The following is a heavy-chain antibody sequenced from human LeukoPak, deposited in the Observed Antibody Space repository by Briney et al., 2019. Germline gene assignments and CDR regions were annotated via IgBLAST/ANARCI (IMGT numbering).Heavy chain of an antibody. V-gene: IGHV1-69*06. J-gene: IGHJ5*02. CDR3: ARGRYYYDSSGYDNWFDP. CDR2: IIPIFGTA. Sequence: SVKVSCKASGYTFTNYGSSWVRQAPGQGLEWMGGIIPIFGTANYAQKFQGRVTITADKSTSTAYMELSSLRSEDTAVYYCARGRYYYDSSGYDNWFDPWGQGTLVTVSS. CDR1: GYTFTNYG. D-gene: IGHD3-22*01.